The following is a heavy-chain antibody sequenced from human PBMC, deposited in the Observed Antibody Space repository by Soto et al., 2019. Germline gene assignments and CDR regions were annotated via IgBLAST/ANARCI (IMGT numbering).Heavy chain of an antibody. D-gene: IGHD3-9*01. CDR1: GGTFSSYA. CDR2: IIPIVGTA. CDR3: ARDPSLNYDMLTGDGP. Sequence: QVQLVQSGAEVKKPGSSVKVSCKASGGTFSSYAISWVRQAPGQGLEWMGGIIPIVGTANYAQKFQGRVTITADESTSTAYRELSRLRSEEKAVYYCARDPSLNYDMLTGDGPWGQGTLVTVS. J-gene: IGHJ5*02. V-gene: IGHV1-69*01.